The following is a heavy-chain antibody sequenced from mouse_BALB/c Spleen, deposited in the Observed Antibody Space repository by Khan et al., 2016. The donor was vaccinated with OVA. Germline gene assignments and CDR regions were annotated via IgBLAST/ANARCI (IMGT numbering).Heavy chain of an antibody. Sequence: EVELVESGGGLVKPGGSLKLSCAASGFTFSSYAMSWVRQTPEKRLEWVASINSGGSFYYSDSVGGRFTISRDNARNILYLQLSSLKSEETAMYYGARGHFYGSSYDYWYFDVWGAGTTVTVSS. J-gene: IGHJ1*01. D-gene: IGHD1-1*01. CDR3: ARGHFYGSSYDYWYFDV. CDR2: INSGGSF. CDR1: GFTFSSYA. V-gene: IGHV5-6-5*01.